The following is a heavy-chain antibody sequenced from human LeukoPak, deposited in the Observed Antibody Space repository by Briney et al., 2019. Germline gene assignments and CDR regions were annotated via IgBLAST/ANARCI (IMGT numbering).Heavy chain of an antibody. Sequence: ASVKVSCKASGYTFTSYYMHWVRQAPRQGLEWMGIINPSGGSTSYAQKFQGRVTMTRDTSTSTVYMELSSLRSEDTAVYYCARDCSSTSCYVLSGTFDYWGQGTLVTVSS. CDR1: GYTFTSYY. D-gene: IGHD2-2*01. CDR3: ARDCSSTSCYVLSGTFDY. CDR2: INPSGGST. J-gene: IGHJ4*02. V-gene: IGHV1-46*01.